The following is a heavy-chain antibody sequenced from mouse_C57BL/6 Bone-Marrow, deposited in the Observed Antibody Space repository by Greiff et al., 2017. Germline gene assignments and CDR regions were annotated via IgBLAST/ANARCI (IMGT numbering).Heavy chain of an antibody. D-gene: IGHD1-1*01. J-gene: IGHJ4*01. Sequence: VQLQQSGPGLVKPSQSLSLTCSVTGYSITSGYYWNWIRQFPGNKLEWMGYISYDGSNNYHPSLKNRISITRDTSKNQFFQKLNSVTTEDTATYYGARRYYGKRARDYWGQGTSVTVSS. CDR1: GYSITSGYY. V-gene: IGHV3-6*01. CDR3: ARRYYGKRARDY. CDR2: ISYDGSN.